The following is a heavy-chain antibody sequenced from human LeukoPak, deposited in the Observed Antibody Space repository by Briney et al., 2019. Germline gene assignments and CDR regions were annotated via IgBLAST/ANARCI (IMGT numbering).Heavy chain of an antibody. J-gene: IGHJ4*02. V-gene: IGHV3-23*01. CDR3: ARALGYNYGF. D-gene: IGHD5-18*01. CDR2: ISGSGGST. Sequence: AISGSGGSTYYADSVKGRFTISRDNSKNTVSLQMNSLRGEDTAVYYCARALGYNYGFWGQGTLVTVSS.